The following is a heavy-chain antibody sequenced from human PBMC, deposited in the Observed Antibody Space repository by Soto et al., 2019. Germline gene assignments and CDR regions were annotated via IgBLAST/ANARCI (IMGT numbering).Heavy chain of an antibody. CDR3: ARGFRGYSGFEY. D-gene: IGHD5-12*01. V-gene: IGHV4-30-2*01. CDR2: IYHSGST. J-gene: IGHJ4*02. Sequence: SETLSLTCAASGGSISSGGYSWSWIRQPPGKGLEWIGYIYHSGSTYYNPSLKSRVTISVDRSKNQFSLKLSSVTAADTAVYYCARGFRGYSGFEYWGQGTLVTVSS. CDR1: GGSISSGGYS.